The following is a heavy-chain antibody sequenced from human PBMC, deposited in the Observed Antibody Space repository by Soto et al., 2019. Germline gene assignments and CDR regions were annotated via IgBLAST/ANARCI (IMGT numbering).Heavy chain of an antibody. V-gene: IGHV1-2*04. CDR2: INPNSGGT. J-gene: IGHJ5*02. CDR1: GYNFTGYQ. D-gene: IGHD2-2*01. Sequence: AFGKVPCKASGYNFTGYQNHLVRQAPGQRPEWMGWINPNSGGTNYAQKFQGWVTMTRDTSISTAYMELSRLRSDDTAVYYCARGTDIVVVPAATAIHPWGQATLVTVSS. CDR3: ARGTDIVVVPAATAIHP.